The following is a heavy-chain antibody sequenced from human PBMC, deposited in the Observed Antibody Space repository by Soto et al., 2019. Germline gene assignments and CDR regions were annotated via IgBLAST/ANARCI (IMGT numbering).Heavy chain of an antibody. V-gene: IGHV3-30*18. CDR2: MSSDGSNT. CDR3: TKSHSTALVPYYFDY. CDR1: GFTFSSYA. D-gene: IGHD5-18*01. Sequence: QVRLVESGGGVVQPGTSLRLSCTASGFTFSSYAIHWVRQAPGKGLEWVAFMSSDGSNTFYADSVRGRFTVSRDNSKSTLYLQMNGLMPEDTAVYYCTKSHSTALVPYYFDYWGQGNLVTVSS. J-gene: IGHJ4*02.